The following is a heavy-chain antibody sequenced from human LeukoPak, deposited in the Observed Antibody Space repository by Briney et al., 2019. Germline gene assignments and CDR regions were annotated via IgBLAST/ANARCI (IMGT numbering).Heavy chain of an antibody. J-gene: IGHJ4*02. CDR1: GFTVSSNY. Sequence: GGSLRLSCAASGFTVSSNYMSWVRQAPGRGLEWVSVIYSGGSTYYADSVKGRFTISRDNSKNTLYLQMNSLRAEDTAVYYCARVGSSDINYYDSSGYYPDYWGQGTLVTVSS. D-gene: IGHD3-22*01. V-gene: IGHV3-53*01. CDR3: ARVGSSDINYYDSSGYYPDY. CDR2: IYSGGST.